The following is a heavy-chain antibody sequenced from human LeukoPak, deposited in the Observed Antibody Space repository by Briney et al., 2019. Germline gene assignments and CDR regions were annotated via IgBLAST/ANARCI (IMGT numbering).Heavy chain of an antibody. CDR1: GYTFTSIG. V-gene: IGHV1-18*01. CDR2: FSAYNGNT. CDR3: ARVSPVVNAFDI. Sequence: ASVKVSCKASGYTFTSIGISWVRQAPGQALEWMGWFSAYNGNTNYAQKLQGRVTMTTDTSTSTAYMELRSLRSDDTAVYYCARVSPVVNAFDIWGQGTMVTVSS. D-gene: IGHD3-22*01. J-gene: IGHJ3*02.